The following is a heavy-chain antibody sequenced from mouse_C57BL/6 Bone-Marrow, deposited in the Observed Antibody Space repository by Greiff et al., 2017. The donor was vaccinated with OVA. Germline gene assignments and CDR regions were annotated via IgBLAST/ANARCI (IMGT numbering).Heavy chain of an antibody. CDR1: EYEFPSHD. J-gene: IGHJ2*01. Sequence: DVKLVESGGGLVQPGESLKLSCESNEYEFPSHDMSWVRKTPEKRLELVAAINSDGGSTYYPDTMERRFIISRDNTKKTLYLQMSSLRSEDTALYYCARTMVTTKGLDYWGQGTTLTVSS. D-gene: IGHD2-2*01. V-gene: IGHV5-2*01. CDR3: ARTMVTTKGLDY. CDR2: INSDGGST.